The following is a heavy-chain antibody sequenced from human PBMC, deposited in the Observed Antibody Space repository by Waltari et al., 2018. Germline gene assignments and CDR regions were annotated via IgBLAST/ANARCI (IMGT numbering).Heavy chain of an antibody. Sequence: EVQLVESGGGLVQPGGSLRLSCAASGFTFSSYWLHWVRQAPGKGLVWVSRIKSYGSSTSSADSVKGRFTISRDNAKNTLELQMNRLRAEDTAVYYCARAPYGSGTAWGQGTLVTVSS. D-gene: IGHD3-10*01. CDR2: IKSYGSST. CDR1: GFTFSSYW. J-gene: IGHJ5*02. V-gene: IGHV3-74*01. CDR3: ARAPYGSGTA.